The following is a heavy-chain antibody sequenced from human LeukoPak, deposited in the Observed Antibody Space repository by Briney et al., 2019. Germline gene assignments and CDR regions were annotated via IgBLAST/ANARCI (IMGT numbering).Heavy chain of an antibody. D-gene: IGHD3-10*01. CDR3: AREYGSGSYLWFDP. CDR2: INPNSGGT. Sequence: EASVKVSCKASGYTFTGYYMHWVRQAPGQGLEWMGWINPNSGGTNYAQKFQGRVTMTRDTSISTAYMELSRLRSDDTAVYYCAREYGSGSYLWFDPWGQGTLVTVSS. J-gene: IGHJ5*02. V-gene: IGHV1-2*02. CDR1: GYTFTGYY.